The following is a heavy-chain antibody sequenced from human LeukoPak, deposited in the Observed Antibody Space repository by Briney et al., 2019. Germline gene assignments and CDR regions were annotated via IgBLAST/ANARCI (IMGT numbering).Heavy chain of an antibody. CDR3: ARGHYGGNRYFDI. D-gene: IGHD4-23*01. CDR1: GYTFRSYE. CDR2: IHPNSGKT. Sequence: RAPVKVSCKASGYTFRSYEINWVRQAPGQGLEWVGWIHPNSGKTGYAQKFQGRVTMTRDTSTETAFMELGSLKFDDTAIFYCARGHYGGNRYFDIWGQGTLVTVSS. J-gene: IGHJ4*02. V-gene: IGHV1-8*01.